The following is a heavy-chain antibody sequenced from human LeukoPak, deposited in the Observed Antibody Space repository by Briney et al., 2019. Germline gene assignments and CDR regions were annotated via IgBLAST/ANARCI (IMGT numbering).Heavy chain of an antibody. Sequence: SETLSLTCTVSGGSISSSSYYWGWIRQPPGKGLEWIGYIYYSGSTNYNPSLKSRVTISVDTSKNQFSLKLSSVTAADTAVYYCASTSGSPESAFDIWGQGTMVTVSS. CDR3: ASTSGSPESAFDI. J-gene: IGHJ3*02. CDR2: IYYSGST. CDR1: GGSISSSSYY. V-gene: IGHV4-61*05. D-gene: IGHD1-26*01.